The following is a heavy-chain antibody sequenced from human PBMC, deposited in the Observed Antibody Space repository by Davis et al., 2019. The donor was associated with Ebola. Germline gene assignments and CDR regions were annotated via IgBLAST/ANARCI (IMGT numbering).Heavy chain of an antibody. CDR1: GFTFSTYS. CDR3: ASGLDY. Sequence: GESLKISCAASGFTFSTYSMSWVRQAPGKGLEWVSTISKTSVYTYYAESVKGRFTISRDNAKNSLYLQMDGLTVEDTAVYYCASGLDYWGQGSLVTVSS. V-gene: IGHV3-21*01. CDR2: ISKTSVYT. J-gene: IGHJ4*02.